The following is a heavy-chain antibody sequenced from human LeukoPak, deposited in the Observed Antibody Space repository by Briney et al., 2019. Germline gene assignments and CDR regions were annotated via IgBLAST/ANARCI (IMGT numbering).Heavy chain of an antibody. CDR1: GGAFSGYY. CDR2: INHSGST. V-gene: IGHV4-34*01. Sequence: PSETLSLTCAVYGGAFSGYYWSWIRQPPGKGLEWIGEINHSGSTNYNPSLKSRVTISVDTSQNQFSLNLNSVTAADTAVYYCARDTYYYGSGIDYWGQGTLVTLSS. D-gene: IGHD3-10*01. J-gene: IGHJ4*02. CDR3: ARDTYYYGSGIDY.